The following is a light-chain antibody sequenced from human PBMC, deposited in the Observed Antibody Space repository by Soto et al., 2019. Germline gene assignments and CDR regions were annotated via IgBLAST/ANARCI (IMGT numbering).Light chain of an antibody. Sequence: EIVLTQSPGTLSLSPGERATLTCRASQSVGNNYLAWYQRKPGQAPRLLIHGASSRATGIPDRFSGSGSGTHFPLTISRLDPEDFSIFYFQQYAASPLTFGGGTKVEIK. CDR3: QQYAASPLT. CDR1: QSVGNNY. V-gene: IGKV3-20*01. CDR2: GAS. J-gene: IGKJ4*01.